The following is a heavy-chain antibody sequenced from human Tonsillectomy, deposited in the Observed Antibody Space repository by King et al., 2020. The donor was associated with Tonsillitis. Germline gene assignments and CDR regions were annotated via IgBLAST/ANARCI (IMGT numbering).Heavy chain of an antibody. CDR3: ATPFDY. CDR2: INSNSDTI. J-gene: IGHJ4*02. V-gene: IGHV3-48*01. Sequence: VQLVESGGGLVQPGGSLRLSCAASGFPFTTYSMNWVRQAPGKGLEWVSYINSNSDTIYYADSVKGRVTTSRDNAKNSPYLQMNSLRAEDTAVYYCATPFDYWGQGTLVTVSS. CDR1: GFPFTTYS.